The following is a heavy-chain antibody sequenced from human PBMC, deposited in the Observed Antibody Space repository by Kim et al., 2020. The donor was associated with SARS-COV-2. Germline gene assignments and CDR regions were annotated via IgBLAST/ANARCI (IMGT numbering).Heavy chain of an antibody. CDR1: GFTFDDYA. CDR2: ISWNSGRI. D-gene: IGHD6-13*01. J-gene: IGHJ4*02. Sequence: GGSLRRSCAASGFTFDDYAMHWVRQAPGKGLEWVSGISWNSGRIGYADSVKGRFTISRDNAKNSLYLQMNSLRAEDSALYYCAKDPGFGQQLSFDCWGQGTLVTVSS. V-gene: IGHV3-9*01. CDR3: AKDPGFGQQLSFDC.